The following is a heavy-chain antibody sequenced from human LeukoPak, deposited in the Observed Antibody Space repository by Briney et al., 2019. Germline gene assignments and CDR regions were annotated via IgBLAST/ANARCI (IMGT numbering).Heavy chain of an antibody. CDR2: ISSSSSTI. V-gene: IGHV3-48*04. D-gene: IGHD3-10*01. CDR1: GFTFSSYS. CDR3: VRALASGSDW. Sequence: GGSLRLSCAASGFTFSSYSMNWVRQAPGKGLDWVSYISSSSSTIYYADSVKGRSTISKDNAKNSLFLQMNSLRAEDTAVYYCVRALASGSDWWGQGTLVTVSS. J-gene: IGHJ4*02.